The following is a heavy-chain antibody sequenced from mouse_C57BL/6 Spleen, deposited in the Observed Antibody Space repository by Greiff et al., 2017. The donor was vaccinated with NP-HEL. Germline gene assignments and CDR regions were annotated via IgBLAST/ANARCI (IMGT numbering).Heavy chain of an antibody. Sequence: EVKLMESGGGLVQPGGSMKLSCAASGFTFSDAWMDWVRQSPEKGLEWVAEIRNKANNHATYYAESVKGRFTISRDDSKSSVYLQMNSLRAEDTGIYYCTRSITTVVPPYAMDYWGQGTSVTVSS. CDR3: TRSITTVVPPYAMDY. CDR1: GFTFSDAW. V-gene: IGHV6-6*01. J-gene: IGHJ4*01. CDR2: IRNKANNHAT. D-gene: IGHD1-1*01.